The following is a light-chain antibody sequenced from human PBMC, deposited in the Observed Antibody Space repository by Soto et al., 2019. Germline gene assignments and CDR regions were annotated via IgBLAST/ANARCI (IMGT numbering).Light chain of an antibody. J-gene: IGKJ2*01. V-gene: IGKV1-39*01. CDR3: QQSYSTLLWT. CDR2: AAS. CDR1: QSISSY. Sequence: DIQMTQSPSSLSASVGDRVTITCRASQSISSYLNWYQQKPGKAPKLLIYAASSLQSGVPSRFSGSGSGTDFTLTISSLQPEDFATYYCQQSYSTLLWTFGQGTKVDIK.